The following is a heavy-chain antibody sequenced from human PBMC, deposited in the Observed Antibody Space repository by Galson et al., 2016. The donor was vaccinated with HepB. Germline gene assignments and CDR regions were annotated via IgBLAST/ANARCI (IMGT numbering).Heavy chain of an antibody. CDR1: GYTFINYY. V-gene: IGHV1-46*01. CDR2: INPSGGST. CDR3: ARDRGYLDP. Sequence: SVKVSCKASGYTFINYYMHWVRQAPGQGLEWMGIINPSGGSTNYAQKFQGRVTMTRDTSPSTVYMELSRLRSEDTAVYYCARDRGYLDPWGQGTLVTVSS. J-gene: IGHJ5*02. D-gene: IGHD3-10*01.